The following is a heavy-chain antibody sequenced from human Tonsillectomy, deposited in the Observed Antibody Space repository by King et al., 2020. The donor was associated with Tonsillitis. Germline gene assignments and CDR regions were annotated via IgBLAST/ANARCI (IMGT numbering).Heavy chain of an antibody. J-gene: IGHJ6*02. CDR1: GFTFSSYG. Sequence: VQLVESGGGVVQPGGSLRLSCAASGFTFSSYGMHWVRQAPGKGLEWVAFIRYDGSNKYYADSVKGRFTISRDNSKNTLYLQMNSLRAEDTAVYYCARCRRLTDTAMVRATVDYYGMDVWGQGTTVTVSS. CDR2: IRYDGSNK. V-gene: IGHV3-30*02. D-gene: IGHD5-18*01. CDR3: ARCRRLTDTAMVRATVDYYGMDV.